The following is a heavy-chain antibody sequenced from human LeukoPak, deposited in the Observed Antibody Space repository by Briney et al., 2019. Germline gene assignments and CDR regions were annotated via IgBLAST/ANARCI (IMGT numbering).Heavy chain of an antibody. V-gene: IGHV3-30*02. Sequence: GGSLRLSCAASGFTFSSSGMHWVRQAPGKGLEWVAFISYDGSNRYDADSVKGRFTISRDNSKNTLYLQMNSLRAEDTAVYYCAKETRGSYSDYWGQGTLVTASS. CDR1: GFTFSSSG. D-gene: IGHD5-12*01. J-gene: IGHJ4*02. CDR2: ISYDGSNR. CDR3: AKETRGSYSDY.